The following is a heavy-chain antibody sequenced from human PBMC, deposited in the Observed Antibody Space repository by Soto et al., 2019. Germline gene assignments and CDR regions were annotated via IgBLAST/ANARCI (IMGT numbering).Heavy chain of an antibody. Sequence: GGSLRLSCAASGFAFSSYTMSWVRQTPGKGLEWVSSISASGGSTYYGDSLKGRFTISRDNSKNTLNLHIKSLGVEDSAVYYCAKDRGGFARGWEYCDFWGQGTQVTVSS. CDR1: GFAFSSYT. D-gene: IGHD6-19*01. CDR2: ISASGGST. J-gene: IGHJ4*02. CDR3: AKDRGGFARGWEYCDF. V-gene: IGHV3-23*01.